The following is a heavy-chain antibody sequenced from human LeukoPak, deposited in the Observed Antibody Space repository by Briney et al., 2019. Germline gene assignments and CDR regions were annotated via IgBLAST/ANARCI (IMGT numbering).Heavy chain of an antibody. CDR2: ISTGSRYI. CDR3: ARATAYGDYMFGFDY. V-gene: IGHV3-21*01. CDR1: GFTLSSYS. Sequence: PGGSLRLSYAVSGFTLSSYSMNWVRQAPGKGLEWVSYISTGSRYIYYADSVKGRFTMSRDNAKNSLFLQMNSLRPEDTAVYYCARATAYGDYMFGFDYWGQGSLVTVSS. D-gene: IGHD4-17*01. J-gene: IGHJ4*02.